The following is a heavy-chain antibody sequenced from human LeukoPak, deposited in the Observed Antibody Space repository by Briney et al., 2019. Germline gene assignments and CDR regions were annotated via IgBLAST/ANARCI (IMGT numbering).Heavy chain of an antibody. J-gene: IGHJ3*01. V-gene: IGHV3-74*01. CDR3: ARDIELST. CDR2: INPDGSTI. CDR1: GFTFSNYW. D-gene: IGHD3-16*02. Sequence: GGSLRLSCAASGFTFSNYWVHWVRQAPGKGLVWVSRINPDGSTINYADSVKGRFTISRDNSKDTLYLQMNSLRAEDTAIYYCARDIELSTWGLGTMVTVSS.